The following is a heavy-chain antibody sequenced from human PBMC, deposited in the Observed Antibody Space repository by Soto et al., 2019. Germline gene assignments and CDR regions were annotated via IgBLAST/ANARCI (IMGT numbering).Heavy chain of an antibody. Sequence: ASVKVSCKASGYTFTSYGSSWVRQAPGQGLEWMGWISAYNGNTNYAQKLQGRVTMTTDTSTSTAYMELRSLRSDDTAVYYCARDGRGYSWGSFDYWGQGTLVTVSS. CDR3: ARDGRGYSWGSFDY. D-gene: IGHD5-18*01. CDR1: GYTFTSYG. V-gene: IGHV1-18*04. J-gene: IGHJ4*02. CDR2: ISAYNGNT.